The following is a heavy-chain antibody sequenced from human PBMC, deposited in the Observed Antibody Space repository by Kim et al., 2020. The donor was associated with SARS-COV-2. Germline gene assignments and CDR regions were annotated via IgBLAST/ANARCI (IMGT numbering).Heavy chain of an antibody. V-gene: IGHV1-18*01. CDR3: ARDIVVVPAAMTYYYYGMDV. J-gene: IGHJ6*02. D-gene: IGHD2-2*01. Sequence: ASVKVSCKASGYTFTSYGISWVRQAPGQGLEWMGWISAYNGNTNYAQKLQGRVTMTTDTSTSTAYMELRSLRSDDTAVYYCARDIVVVPAAMTYYYYGMDVWGQGTTVTVSS. CDR1: GYTFTSYG. CDR2: ISAYNGNT.